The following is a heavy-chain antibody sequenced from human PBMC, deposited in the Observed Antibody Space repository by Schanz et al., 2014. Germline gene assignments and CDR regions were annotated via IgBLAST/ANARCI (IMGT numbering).Heavy chain of an antibody. V-gene: IGHV3-30-3*01. CDR1: GFTLSSYA. J-gene: IGHJ6*02. Sequence: QVQLVESGGGVVQFGRSLRLSCAAYGFTLSSYAMHWVRQAPGKGLEWVAVISYDGSNKYYADSVKGRFTISRDNSKNTLYLQMNSLSADDTAVFYCAKGMGYCSGGTCYDCYYYGLDVWGQGTTVTVSS. CDR3: AKGMGYCSGGTCYDCYYYGLDV. D-gene: IGHD2-15*01. CDR2: ISYDGSNK.